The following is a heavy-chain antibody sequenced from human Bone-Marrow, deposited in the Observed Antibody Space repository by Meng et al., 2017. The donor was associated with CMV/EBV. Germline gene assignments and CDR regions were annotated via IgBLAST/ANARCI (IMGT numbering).Heavy chain of an antibody. Sequence: QITLKEPGPTLVQPPQTTTLPCTFSGFSLSTSGVGVGWIRQSPGKALEWLPLIYWDDDKRYSPSLKSRLTITNDTSKNQVVLTMTNMDPVDTATYYCAHRPSGYSSSWFDYWGQGTLVTVSS. CDR3: AHRPSGYSSSWFDY. CDR2: IYWDDDK. J-gene: IGHJ4*02. D-gene: IGHD6-13*01. V-gene: IGHV2-5*02. CDR1: GFSLSTSGVG.